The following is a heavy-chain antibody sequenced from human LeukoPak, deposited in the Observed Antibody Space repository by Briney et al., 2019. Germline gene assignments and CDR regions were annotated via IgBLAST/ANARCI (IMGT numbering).Heavy chain of an antibody. J-gene: IGHJ3*02. CDR3: ARVIVDAFDI. CDR2: ISYDGSNK. Sequence: HPGGSLRLSCVASGFAFSRYAMHWVRQAPGKGLEWVAVISYDGSNKYYADSVKGRFTISRDNSKNTLYLQMNSLRAEDTAVYYCARVIVDAFDIWGQGTMVTVSS. D-gene: IGHD3-22*01. CDR1: GFAFSRYA. V-gene: IGHV3-30-3*01.